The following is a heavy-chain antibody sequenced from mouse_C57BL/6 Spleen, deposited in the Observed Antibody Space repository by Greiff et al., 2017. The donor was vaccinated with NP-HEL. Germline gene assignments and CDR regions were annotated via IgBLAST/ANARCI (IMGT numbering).Heavy chain of an antibody. Sequence: VQLQQSGPELVKPGASVKIPCKASGYTFTDYNMDWVKQSHGKSLEWIGDINPNNGGTIYNQKFKGKATLTVDKSSSTAYMELRSLTSEDTAVYYCARYDYDVNYAMDYWGQGTSVTVSS. CDR2: INPNNGGT. CDR3: ARYDYDVNYAMDY. D-gene: IGHD2-4*01. V-gene: IGHV1-18*01. CDR1: GYTFTDYN. J-gene: IGHJ4*01.